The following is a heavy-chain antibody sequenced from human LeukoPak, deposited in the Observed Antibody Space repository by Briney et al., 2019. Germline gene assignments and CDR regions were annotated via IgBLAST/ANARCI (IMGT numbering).Heavy chain of an antibody. Sequence: SETLPLTCTVSGGSISSSSYYWGWIRQPPGKGLEWIGYIYHSGSTYYNPSLKSRVTISVDRSKNQFSLKLSSVTAADTAVYYCARGQTYYYDSSGYYSDPYFDYWGQGTLVTVSS. CDR2: IYHSGST. J-gene: IGHJ4*02. CDR3: ARGQTYYYDSSGYYSDPYFDY. D-gene: IGHD3-22*01. V-gene: IGHV4-30-2*01. CDR1: GGSISSSSYY.